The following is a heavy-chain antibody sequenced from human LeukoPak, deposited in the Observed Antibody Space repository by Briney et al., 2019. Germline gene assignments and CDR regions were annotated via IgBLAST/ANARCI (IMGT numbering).Heavy chain of an antibody. CDR1: GGSISSGGYY. J-gene: IGHJ6*02. Sequence: SQTLSLTCTVSGGSISSGGYYWSWIRQHPGKGLEWIGYIYYSGSTYYNPSLKSRVTISVDTSKNQFSLKLSSVTAADTAVYYCARDRVATRGSDYGMDVWGQGTTVTVSS. V-gene: IGHV4-31*03. CDR2: IYYSGST. D-gene: IGHD3-10*01. CDR3: ARDRVATRGSDYGMDV.